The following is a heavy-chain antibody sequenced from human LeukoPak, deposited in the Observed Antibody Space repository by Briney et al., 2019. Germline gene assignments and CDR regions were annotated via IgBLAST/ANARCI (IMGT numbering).Heavy chain of an antibody. D-gene: IGHD2-2*01. V-gene: IGHV1-69*05. Sequence: ASVKVSCKASGGTFSSYAISWVRQAPGQGLEWMGGIIPIFGTANYAQKFQGRVTMTRDTSTSTVYMELSSLRSEDTAVYYCAAQGLYCSSTSCSPRQQLVVDYWGQGTLVTVSS. CDR3: AAQGLYCSSTSCSPRQQLVVDY. J-gene: IGHJ4*02. CDR1: GGTFSSYA. CDR2: IIPIFGTA.